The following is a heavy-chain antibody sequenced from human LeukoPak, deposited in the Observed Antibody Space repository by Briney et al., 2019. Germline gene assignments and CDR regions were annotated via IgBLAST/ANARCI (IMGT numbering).Heavy chain of an antibody. D-gene: IGHD3-10*01. Sequence: PGGTLRLSCAASGFTFSSYGMSWVRQAPGKGLEWVSAISGSGGSTYYADSVKGRFTISRDNSKNTLYLQMNSLRAEDTAVYYCAKVHASGSYSPWGQGTLVTVSS. CDR3: AKVHASGSYSP. J-gene: IGHJ5*02. V-gene: IGHV3-23*01. CDR1: GFTFSSYG. CDR2: ISGSGGST.